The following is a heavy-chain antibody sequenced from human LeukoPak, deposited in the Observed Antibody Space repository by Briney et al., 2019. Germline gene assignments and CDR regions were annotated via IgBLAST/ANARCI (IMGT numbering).Heavy chain of an antibody. V-gene: IGHV3-64*01. CDR2: ISSNGGST. Sequence: PGGSLRLSCAASGFTFSSYAMHWVRQAPGKGLEYVSAISSNGGSTYYANSVKGRFTISRDNSKNTLYLQMGSLRAEDMAVYYCASSYKLGAFDIWGRGTMVTVS. CDR1: GFTFSSYA. D-gene: IGHD2-2*02. CDR3: ASSYKLGAFDI. J-gene: IGHJ3*02.